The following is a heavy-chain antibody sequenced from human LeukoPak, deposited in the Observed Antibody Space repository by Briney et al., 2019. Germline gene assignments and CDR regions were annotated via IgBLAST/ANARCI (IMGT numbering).Heavy chain of an antibody. D-gene: IGHD6-13*01. CDR3: ASPPVPQAAAITPGYFYYYMDV. V-gene: IGHV1-69*06. CDR1: GNTFAGYY. Sequence: SVKVSCKASGNTFAGYYVHWVRQAPGQGLEWMGGIIPIFGTANYAQKFQGRVTVTADKSSTTVYMELSSLRSEDTAVYYCASPPVPQAAAITPGYFYYYMDVWGKGTTVTVSS. J-gene: IGHJ6*03. CDR2: IIPIFGTA.